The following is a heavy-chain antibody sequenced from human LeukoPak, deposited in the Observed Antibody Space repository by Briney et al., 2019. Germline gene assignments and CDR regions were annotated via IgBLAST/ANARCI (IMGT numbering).Heavy chain of an antibody. V-gene: IGHV4-34*01. CDR1: GFTFSSYW. CDR2: INHSGST. D-gene: IGHD3-3*01. Sequence: GSLRLSCAASGFTFSSYWMSWVRQAPGKGLEWIGEINHSGSTNYNPSLKSRVTISVDTSKNQFSLKLSSVTAADTAVYYCARGHPSRYYDFWSGYYSPNRNYYGMDVWGQGTTVTVSS. CDR3: ARGHPSRYYDFWSGYYSPNRNYYGMDV. J-gene: IGHJ6*02.